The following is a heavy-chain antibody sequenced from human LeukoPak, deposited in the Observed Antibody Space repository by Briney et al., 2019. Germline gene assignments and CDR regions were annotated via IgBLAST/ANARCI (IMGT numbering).Heavy chain of an antibody. CDR1: GYTFTSYD. D-gene: IGHD3-3*01. CDR3: AKQRGGVVIIPYYYYMDV. Sequence: ASVKVSCKASGYTFTSYDINWVRQATGQGLEWMGWMNPNSGNTGYAQKFQGRVTMTRNTSISTAYMELSSLRAEDTAVYYCAKQRGGVVIIPYYYYMDVWGKGTTVTVSS. V-gene: IGHV1-8*01. CDR2: MNPNSGNT. J-gene: IGHJ6*03.